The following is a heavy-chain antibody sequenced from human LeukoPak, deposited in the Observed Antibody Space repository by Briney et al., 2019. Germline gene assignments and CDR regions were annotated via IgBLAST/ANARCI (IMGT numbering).Heavy chain of an antibody. V-gene: IGHV3-7*01. J-gene: IGHJ4*02. CDR1: GFSFSAYW. CDR2: INPAGTET. CDR3: ARFGYVAAVDL. Sequence: PGGSLRLSCAASGFSFSAYWMTWVRQAPGTELEWVANINPAGTETYYVDPVKGRFTISRDNAKNLLYLQMNSLRAEDTAVYYCARFGYVAAVDLWGQGTLVTVSS. D-gene: IGHD2-15*01.